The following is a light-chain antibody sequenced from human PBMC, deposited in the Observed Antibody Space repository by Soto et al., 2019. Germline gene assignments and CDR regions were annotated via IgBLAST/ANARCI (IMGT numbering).Light chain of an antibody. Sequence: QSVLTQPASVSGSPGQSITISCTGTSGDVGNYNRVSWYQQHPGKAPKLIIYEVTDRPSGVSNRFSGSKSGNTASLTISGLQAEDEAEYYCTSYTNINTRACVFGTGTQLTVL. CDR1: SGDVGNYNR. CDR3: TSYTNINTRACV. J-gene: IGLJ7*01. V-gene: IGLV2-14*01. CDR2: EVT.